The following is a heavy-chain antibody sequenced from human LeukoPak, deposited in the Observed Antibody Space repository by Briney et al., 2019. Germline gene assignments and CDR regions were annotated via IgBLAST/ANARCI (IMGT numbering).Heavy chain of an antibody. CDR3: AKVLSGSQDY. J-gene: IGHJ4*02. CDR1: GFTFSSYA. CDR2: IGGGSERT. D-gene: IGHD1-26*01. V-gene: IGHV3-23*01. Sequence: GGSLRLSCTASGFTFSSYAMSWVRQAPGKGLEWVSTIGGGSERTYYADSAKGRFTNSRDNSKNTVYLQMNSLRAEDTAVYYCAKVLSGSQDYWGQGTRVTVFS.